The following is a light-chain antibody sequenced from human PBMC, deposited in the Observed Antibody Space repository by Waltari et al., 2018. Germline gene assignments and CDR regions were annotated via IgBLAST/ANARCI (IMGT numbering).Light chain of an antibody. CDR1: QSVSSSY. J-gene: IGKJ5*01. CDR3: QQRSNWPPIT. CDR2: GAS. V-gene: IGKV3D-20*02. Sequence: EIVLTQSPGTLSLSPGERATLSCRASQSVSSSYLAWYQQKPGQAPRLLLYGASSRATGSQDRFSGSGSGTDFTLTISRLESEDFAVYYCQQRSNWPPITFGQGTRLEIK.